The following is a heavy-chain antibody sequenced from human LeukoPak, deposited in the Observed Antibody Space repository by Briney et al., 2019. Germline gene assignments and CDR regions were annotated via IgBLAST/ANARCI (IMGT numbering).Heavy chain of an antibody. J-gene: IGHJ5*02. CDR1: GYTFTSYD. CDR2: MNPNSGIT. V-gene: IGHV1-8*01. Sequence: ASVKVSCKASGYTFTSYDINWVLQATGQGLEWMGWMNPNSGITGYAQKFQGRVTMTRNTSISTAYMELSSLTSEDTAVYYCARVWQLARYNWFDPWGQGTLVIVSS. D-gene: IGHD6-6*01. CDR3: ARVWQLARYNWFDP.